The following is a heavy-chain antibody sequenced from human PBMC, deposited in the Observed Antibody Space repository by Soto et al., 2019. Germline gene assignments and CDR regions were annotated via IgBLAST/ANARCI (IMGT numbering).Heavy chain of an antibody. Sequence: PSETLSLTCTVSGGSISSGDYYWSWICQPPGKGLEWIGYIYYSGSTYYNPSLKSRVTISVDTSKNQFSLKLSSVTAADTAVYYCARVAGYCSGGSCYYYGMDVWGQGTTVTVSS. CDR2: IYYSGST. D-gene: IGHD2-15*01. J-gene: IGHJ6*02. CDR3: ARVAGYCSGGSCYYYGMDV. V-gene: IGHV4-30-4*01. CDR1: GGSISSGDYY.